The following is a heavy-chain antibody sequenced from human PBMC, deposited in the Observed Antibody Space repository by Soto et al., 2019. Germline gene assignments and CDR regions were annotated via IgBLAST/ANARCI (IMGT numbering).Heavy chain of an antibody. V-gene: IGHV3-30*18. CDR2: ISYDGNNE. Sequence: SLRLSCAAAGFTFSSYALHWVHQETGKGLEWVAVISYDGNNEYYVDSVKGRLTISRDNFKNTLYLQMNSLRAEDTAVYYCAKGVGITGINYNMDVWGQGTTVTVSS. D-gene: IGHD1-20*01. CDR3: AKGVGITGINYNMDV. CDR1: GFTFSSYA. J-gene: IGHJ6*02.